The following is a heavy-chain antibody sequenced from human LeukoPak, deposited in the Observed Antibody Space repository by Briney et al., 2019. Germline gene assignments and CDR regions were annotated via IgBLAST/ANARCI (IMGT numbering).Heavy chain of an antibody. CDR3: AAQYYYGSGSPFDH. V-gene: IGHV4-39*01. CDR1: GGSISSSSYY. D-gene: IGHD3-10*01. CDR2: IYYSGST. Sequence: SETLSLTCTVSGGSISSSSYYWGWIRQPPGKGLEWIGSIYYSGSTYYNPSLKSRVTISVDTSKNQFSPKLSSVTAADTAVYYCAAQYYYGSGSPFDHWGQGTLVTVSS. J-gene: IGHJ4*02.